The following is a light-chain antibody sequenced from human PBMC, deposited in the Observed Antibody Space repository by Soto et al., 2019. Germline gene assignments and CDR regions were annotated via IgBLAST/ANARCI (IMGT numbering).Light chain of an antibody. V-gene: IGLV2-18*02. Sequence: QSALTQPPSVSGSPGQSVTISCSGTSSDVGSYNRVSWYQQPPGTAPKLMIYEVTNRPSGVPDRFSGSKSGNTASLTISGLQAEDEADYYCCSYTSRNTLVFGGGTKLTVL. CDR2: EVT. J-gene: IGLJ2*01. CDR1: SSDVGSYNR. CDR3: CSYTSRNTLV.